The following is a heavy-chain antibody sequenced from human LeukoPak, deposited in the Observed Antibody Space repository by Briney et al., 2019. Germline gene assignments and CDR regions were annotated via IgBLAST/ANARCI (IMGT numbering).Heavy chain of an antibody. CDR1: GYSFNDYY. V-gene: IGHV1-2*02. CDR3: ARDSSDILTGYYHF. Sequence: ASVKVSCKTSGYSFNDYYLHWVRQAPGQGLGWMGWINPNSGRTHYAPKFQGRVTLTTDTSITTAYMELSSLISGDTALYYCARDSSDILTGYYHFWGQGTLVTVSS. D-gene: IGHD3-9*01. CDR2: INPNSGRT. J-gene: IGHJ4*02.